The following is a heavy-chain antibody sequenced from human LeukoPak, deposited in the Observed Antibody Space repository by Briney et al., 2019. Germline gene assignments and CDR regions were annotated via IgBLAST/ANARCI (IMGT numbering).Heavy chain of an antibody. D-gene: IGHD2-15*01. Sequence: PGGSLRLSCAASGFTFSSYAMNWVRQAPGRRLEWVSTISPNGGTTYYADSVKGRFTISRDNSKNTLYLQMNSLRPDDTAVYYCAKDHVGAAGNFDYWGQGTLVTVSS. V-gene: IGHV3-23*01. CDR2: ISPNGGTT. CDR3: AKDHVGAAGNFDY. J-gene: IGHJ4*02. CDR1: GFTFSSYA.